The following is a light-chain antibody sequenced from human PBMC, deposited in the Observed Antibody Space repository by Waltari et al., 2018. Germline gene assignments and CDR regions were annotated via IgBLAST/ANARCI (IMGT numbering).Light chain of an antibody. V-gene: IGLV1-47*01. CDR3: AAWDDSLSGVL. J-gene: IGLJ2*01. CDR1: SSNIGSNY. CDR2: RND. Sequence: ISCSGSSSNIGSNYVYWYQQLPGPAPKLLIYRNDPRPTGVPDRFPGSNAGTSAALAISGLRSEDEADYYCAAWDDSLSGVLFGGGTKLTV.